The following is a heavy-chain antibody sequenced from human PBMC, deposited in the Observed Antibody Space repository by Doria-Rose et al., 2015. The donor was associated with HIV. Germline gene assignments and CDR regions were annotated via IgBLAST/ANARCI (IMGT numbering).Heavy chain of an antibody. CDR1: GVSLSSPGMG. D-gene: IGHD6-13*01. CDR3: ARIKSSRWYHKYYFDF. J-gene: IGHJ4*02. CDR2: IFSDDER. Sequence: VTLKESGPVLVKPTETLTLTCTVSGVSLSSPGMGVSWIRRPPGKALEWLANIFSDDERSYKTSLKSRLNISRGTSKSQVVLTMTDMDPVDTATYYCARIKSSRWYHKYYFDFWGQGTLVIVSA. V-gene: IGHV2-26*01.